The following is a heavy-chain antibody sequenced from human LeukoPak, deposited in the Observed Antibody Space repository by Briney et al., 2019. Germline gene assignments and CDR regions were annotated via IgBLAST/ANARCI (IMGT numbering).Heavy chain of an antibody. CDR1: GGSLSSRSYY. CDR3: ARQRIAVGFDY. J-gene: IGHJ4*02. V-gene: IGHV4-39*01. CDR2: IYYSGST. D-gene: IGHD6-19*01. Sequence: PSETLSLTCTVSGGSLSSRSYYWGWIRQPPGKGLEWIGSIYYSGSTYYNPSLKRRVNISVDTSKNQFSLKLSSVTAADTAVYYCARQRIAVGFDYWGQGTLVTVSS.